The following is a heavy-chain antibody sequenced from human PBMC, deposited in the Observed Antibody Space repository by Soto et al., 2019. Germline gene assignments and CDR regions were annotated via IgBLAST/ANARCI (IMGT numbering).Heavy chain of an antibody. CDR1: GFAFSTTT. CDR3: ARVSAEGRCSTTSCYPFDY. D-gene: IGHD2-2*01. J-gene: IGHJ4*02. CDR2: ISGSSSYI. V-gene: IGHV3-21*01. Sequence: GGSLRLSCAASGFAFSTTTMNWVRQAPGKGLEWVSSISGSSSYIFYADSVKGRFTISRDNAKNSLYPQMNSLRAEDTAVYYCARVSAEGRCSTTSCYPFDYWGQGTLVTGSS.